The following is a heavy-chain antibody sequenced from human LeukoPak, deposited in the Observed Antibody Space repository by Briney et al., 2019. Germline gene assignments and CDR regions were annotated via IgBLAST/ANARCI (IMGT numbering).Heavy chain of an antibody. CDR1: GDSISRSTYY. V-gene: IGHV4-31*03. J-gene: IGHJ5*02. Sequence: SETLSLTCTVSGDSISRSTYYWSWIRQHPGTGLEWIGYIYYSGSTYYNPSLESRVTVSLDTSNNRFSLKLSSVTAADTAVYYCARYDSGTFYKANWFDPWGQGTLVTVSS. D-gene: IGHD3-10*01. CDR2: IYYSGST. CDR3: ARYDSGTFYKANWFDP.